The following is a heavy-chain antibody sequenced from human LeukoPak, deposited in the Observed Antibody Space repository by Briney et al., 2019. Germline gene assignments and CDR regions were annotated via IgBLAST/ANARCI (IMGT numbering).Heavy chain of an antibody. CDR2: MNPKSGPA. CDR3: ARNLDLSGYYMWFDP. J-gene: IGHJ5*02. V-gene: IGHV1-8*01. CDR1: GFTFTNYD. D-gene: IGHD3-3*01. Sequence: ASVKVSCKASGFTFTNYDINWMRQATGQGLEWMGWMNPKSGPAGYAQKFQGRVTMTRNTSISTAYMELSSLRSEDTAIYYCARNLDLSGYYMWFDPWGQGTLVTVSS.